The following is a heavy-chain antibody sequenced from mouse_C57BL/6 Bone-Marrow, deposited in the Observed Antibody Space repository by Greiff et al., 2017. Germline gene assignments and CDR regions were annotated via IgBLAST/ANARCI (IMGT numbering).Heavy chain of an antibody. Sequence: EVQRVESGGDLVKPGGSLKLSCAASGFTFSSYGMSWVRQTPDKRLEWVATISSGGSYTYYPDSVKGRFTISRDNAKNTLYLQMSSLKSEDTAMYYCARHGNNGRSAMDYWGQGTSVTVSS. D-gene: IGHD2-1*01. CDR1: GFTFSSYG. V-gene: IGHV5-6*01. J-gene: IGHJ4*01. CDR2: ISSGGSYT. CDR3: ARHGNNGRSAMDY.